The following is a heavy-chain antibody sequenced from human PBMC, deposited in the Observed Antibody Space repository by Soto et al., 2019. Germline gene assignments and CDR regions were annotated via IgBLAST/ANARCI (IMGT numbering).Heavy chain of an antibody. CDR2: IYPGDSDT. CDR1: GYSYTTYW. V-gene: IGHV5-51*01. Sequence: GESMKISGKGSGYSYTTYWIGWVRQMPGKGLEWMGVIYPGDSDTRYSPSFQGQVTISAAKSISTAYLQWSSLKASDTAMYFGPRPESGYSYGCADVWGQGTRITVS. CDR3: PRPESGYSYGCADV. D-gene: IGHD5-18*01. J-gene: IGHJ6*02.